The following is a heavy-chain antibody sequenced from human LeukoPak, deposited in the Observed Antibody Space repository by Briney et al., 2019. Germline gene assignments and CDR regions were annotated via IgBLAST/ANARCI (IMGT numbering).Heavy chain of an antibody. V-gene: IGHV3-23*01. CDR3: ARSRGYYDSSGYFFYYYGMDV. J-gene: IGHJ6*02. CDR2: ISGSGDNT. Sequence: GGSLRLSCAASGFTFSSYAMSWVRQVPGKGLEWVSVISGSGDNTYYADSVKGRFTISRDNSKNTLYLQMNSLRAEDTAVYYCARSRGYYDSSGYFFYYYGMDVWGQGTTVTVSS. CDR1: GFTFSSYA. D-gene: IGHD3-22*01.